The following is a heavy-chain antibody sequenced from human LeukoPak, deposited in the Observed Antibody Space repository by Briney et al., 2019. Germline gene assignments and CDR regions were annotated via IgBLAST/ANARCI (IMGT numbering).Heavy chain of an antibody. Sequence: SVKVSCKASGGTFSSYAISWVRQAPGQGLEWMGGLIPIFGTANYAQKFQGRVTITADESTSTAYMELSSLRSEDTAVYYCARDFGIYDSSGFDTPGGDYWGQGTLVTVSS. CDR1: GGTFSSYA. CDR3: ARDFGIYDSSGFDTPGGDY. CDR2: LIPIFGTA. V-gene: IGHV1-69*13. D-gene: IGHD3-22*01. J-gene: IGHJ4*02.